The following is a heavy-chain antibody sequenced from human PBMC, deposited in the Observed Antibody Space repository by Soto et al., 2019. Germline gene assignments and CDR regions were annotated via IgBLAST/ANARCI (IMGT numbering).Heavy chain of an antibody. D-gene: IGHD6-19*01. CDR3: TIPQRSSIDWYDY. Sequence: EVQLVESGGGLVQPAGSLRLSCAASGFTFSDHFMKWVRQAPGKGLEWVCRARPKAGHNMTEYAASVKGRFTISRDESKNSLFLQMNSLETEGTALYYCTIPQRSSIDWYDYWGQGTLVTVPS. V-gene: IGHV3-72*01. J-gene: IGHJ4*02. CDR1: GFTFSDHF. CDR2: ARPKAGHNMT.